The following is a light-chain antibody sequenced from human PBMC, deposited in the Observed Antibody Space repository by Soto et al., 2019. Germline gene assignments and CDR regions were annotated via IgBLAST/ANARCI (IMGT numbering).Light chain of an antibody. J-gene: IGKJ1*01. CDR1: QSVSSY. CDR3: QQRSNWPVT. V-gene: IGKV3-11*01. CDR2: DAS. Sequence: EIVLTQSPATLSLSPGEIATLYFSASQSVSSYLAWYQQKPGQAPRLLIYDASNRATGIPARFSGSGSGTDFTLTISSLEPEDFAVYYCQQRSNWPVTFGQGTKVDIK.